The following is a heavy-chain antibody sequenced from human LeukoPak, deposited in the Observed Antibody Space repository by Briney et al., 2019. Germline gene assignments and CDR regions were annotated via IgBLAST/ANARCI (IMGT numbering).Heavy chain of an antibody. J-gene: IGHJ4*02. CDR2: ISWNSGSI. Sequence: GGSLRLSCAASGFTFDDYAMHWVRHAPGKGLEWVSGISWNSGSIGYADSVKGRFTISRDNSKNTLYLQMNSLRVEDTAVYYCARDPEQLGYFDYWGQGTLVTVSS. D-gene: IGHD6-6*01. CDR1: GFTFDDYA. V-gene: IGHV3-9*01. CDR3: ARDPEQLGYFDY.